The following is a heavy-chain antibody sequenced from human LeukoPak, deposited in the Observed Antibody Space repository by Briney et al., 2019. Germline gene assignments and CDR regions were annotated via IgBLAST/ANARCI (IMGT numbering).Heavy chain of an antibody. CDR3: AREYTRFNWNYFGY. J-gene: IGHJ4*02. CDR2: INPNSGGT. V-gene: IGHV1-2*02. Sequence: GASVKVSCKASGYIFTSYYMHWVRQAPGQGLEWMGWINPNSGGTNYAQKFQGRVTMTRDTSISTAYMELSRLRSDDTAVYYCAREYTRFNWNYFGYWGQGTLVTVSS. D-gene: IGHD1-20*01. CDR1: GYIFTSYY.